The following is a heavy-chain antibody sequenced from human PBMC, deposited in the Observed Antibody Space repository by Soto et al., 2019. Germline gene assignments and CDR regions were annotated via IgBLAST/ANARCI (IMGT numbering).Heavy chain of an antibody. D-gene: IGHD2-21*02. CDR2: IWYDGSNK. J-gene: IGHJ2*01. V-gene: IGHV3-33*01. CDR1: GFTFSSYG. Sequence: QVQLVESGGGVVQPGRSLRLSCAASGFTFSSYGMHWVRQAPGKGLEWVAVIWYDGSNKYYADSVKGRFTISRDNSKNTLYLQMNSLRAEDTAVYYCARDVMVTAMVMWYFDLWGSGTLVTVSS. CDR3: ARDVMVTAMVMWYFDL.